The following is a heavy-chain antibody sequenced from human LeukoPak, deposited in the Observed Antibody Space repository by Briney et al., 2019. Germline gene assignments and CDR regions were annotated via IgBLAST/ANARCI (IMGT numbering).Heavy chain of an antibody. J-gene: IGHJ5*02. CDR3: AKDPLGYCSGGSCYEWFDP. Sequence: GGSLRLSCAASGFTFSSYAMSWVRQAPGKGLEWVSATSGSGGSTYYADSVKGRFTISRDNSKNTLYLQMNSLRAEDTAVYYCAKDPLGYCSGGSCYEWFDPWGQGTLVTVSS. V-gene: IGHV3-23*01. CDR2: TSGSGGST. D-gene: IGHD2-15*01. CDR1: GFTFSSYA.